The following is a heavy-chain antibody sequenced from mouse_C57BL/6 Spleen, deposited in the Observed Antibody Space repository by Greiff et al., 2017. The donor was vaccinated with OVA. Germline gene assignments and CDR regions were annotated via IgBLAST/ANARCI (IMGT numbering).Heavy chain of an antibody. J-gene: IGHJ2*01. D-gene: IGHD1-1*01. CDR2: FYPGDGDI. Sequence: VKLMESGPELVKPGASVKISCKASGYAFRGSWMTWVKQRPGKGLEWIGRFYPGDGDINYNGKFKGKATLTADKSSSTAYMQLGNLTSEDSAVYFCARDYYGSSYGYFDYWGQGTTLTVSS. CDR3: ARDYYGSSYGYFDY. CDR1: GYAFRGSW. V-gene: IGHV1-82*01.